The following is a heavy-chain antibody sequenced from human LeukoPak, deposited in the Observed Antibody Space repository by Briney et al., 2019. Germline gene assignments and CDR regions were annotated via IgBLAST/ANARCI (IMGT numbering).Heavy chain of an antibody. Sequence: QPGGSLRLSCAASGFTFSSYWMHWVRQAPGKGLVWVSRINSDGSSTSYADSVKGRFTISRDNAKNTLYLQMNSLRAEDTAVYYCARERVSAGSSWYEGVSLNLYYYYYYMDVWGKGTTVTVSS. D-gene: IGHD6-13*01. CDR1: GFTFSSYW. CDR3: ARERVSAGSSWYEGVSLNLYYYYYYMDV. V-gene: IGHV3-74*01. J-gene: IGHJ6*03. CDR2: INSDGSST.